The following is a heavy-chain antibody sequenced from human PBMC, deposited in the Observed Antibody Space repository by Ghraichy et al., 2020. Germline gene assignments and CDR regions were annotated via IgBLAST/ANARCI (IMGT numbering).Heavy chain of an antibody. CDR3: ARRSPDYSYYYGLDV. Sequence: GGSLRLSCTGSRFTFSTYEMNWVRQAPGKGLEWVADISTSGTTMNYADSVEGRFTISRDNTNNSLFLQLTSLRAEDSAVYYCARRSPDYSYYYGLDVWGQGPTVIVS. V-gene: IGHV3-48*03. J-gene: IGHJ6*02. D-gene: IGHD2-15*01. CDR2: ISTSGTTM. CDR1: RFTFSTYE.